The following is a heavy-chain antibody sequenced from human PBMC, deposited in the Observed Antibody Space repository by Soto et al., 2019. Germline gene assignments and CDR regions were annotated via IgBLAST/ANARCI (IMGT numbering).Heavy chain of an antibody. Sequence: AGESLKISCQGSGYSFTDHWIGWVRQMPGKGLEWVGIIYPGDSDTRYSPYFQGQITTSVDKSINTAYLQWSSLKASDTAVYYCTRDVWFGAYYYGMDVWGQGTTVTVSS. D-gene: IGHD3-10*01. CDR2: IYPGDSDT. CDR3: TRDVWFGAYYYGMDV. CDR1: GYSFTDHW. J-gene: IGHJ6*02. V-gene: IGHV5-51*01.